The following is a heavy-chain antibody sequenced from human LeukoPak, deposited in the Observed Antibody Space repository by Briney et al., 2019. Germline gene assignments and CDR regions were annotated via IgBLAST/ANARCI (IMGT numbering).Heavy chain of an antibody. CDR1: GFTFSNYA. J-gene: IGHJ4*02. CDR2: ISGSGHST. Sequence: PGGSLRLSCAASGFTFSNYAMSWVRQSPGKGLEWVSGISGSGHSTYYADSVKGRFTISRDNSKSTLCLQMNSLRAEDTAVYYCAKDRGNDVDYWGQGTLVAVSS. V-gene: IGHV3-23*01. D-gene: IGHD3-10*01. CDR3: AKDRGNDVDY.